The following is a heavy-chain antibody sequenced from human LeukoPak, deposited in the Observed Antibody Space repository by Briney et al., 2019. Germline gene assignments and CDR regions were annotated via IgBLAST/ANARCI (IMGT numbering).Heavy chain of an antibody. Sequence: WGSLRLSCAASGFTFSSYSMNWVRQAPGKGLEWVSSISSSSSNIYYADSVKGRFTISRDNAKNSLYLQMNSLRAEDTAVYYCARGYLDSMDVWGQGTTVTVSS. D-gene: IGHD2-2*01. CDR3: ARGYLDSMDV. CDR1: GFTFSSYS. CDR2: ISSSSSNI. V-gene: IGHV3-21*01. J-gene: IGHJ6*02.